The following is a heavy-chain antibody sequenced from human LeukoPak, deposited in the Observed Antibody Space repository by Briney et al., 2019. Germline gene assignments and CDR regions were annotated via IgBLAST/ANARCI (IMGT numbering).Heavy chain of an antibody. CDR1: GGSFSGYY. CDR2: INHSGST. Sequence: SETLSLTCAVYGGSFSGYYWSWIRQPPGKGLEWIGEINHSGSTNYNPSLKSRVTISVDTSKNQFSLKLSAVTAADTAVYYCARIFQYYYDSSGHPLDYWGQGTLVTVSS. CDR3: ARIFQYYYDSSGHPLDY. J-gene: IGHJ4*02. V-gene: IGHV4-34*01. D-gene: IGHD3-22*01.